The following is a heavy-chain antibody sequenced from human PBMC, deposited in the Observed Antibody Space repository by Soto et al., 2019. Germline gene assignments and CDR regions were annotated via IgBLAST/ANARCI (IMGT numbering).Heavy chain of an antibody. D-gene: IGHD4-17*01. CDR1: GFSFNGYW. CDR3: ARRGDDYGGNHYFDY. V-gene: IGHV5-51*01. CDR2: IYPRDSDT. J-gene: IGHJ4*02. Sequence: PGESLKISCQCSGFSFNGYWIHWVRQMPGKELEWMGSIYPRDSDTRYSPSLQGQVTISADMSISIVYLQWSGLKASDTAMYYCARRGDDYGGNHYFDYWGQGTLVTVSS.